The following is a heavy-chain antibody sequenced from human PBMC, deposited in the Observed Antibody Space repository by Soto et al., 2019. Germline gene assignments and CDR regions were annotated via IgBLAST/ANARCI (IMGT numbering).Heavy chain of an antibody. CDR2: IYYSGST. D-gene: IGHD6-19*01. CDR3: ARLMHSSGWYLVY. CDR1: GGSISSSSYY. V-gene: IGHV4-39*01. Sequence: TKTPALTCTVSGGSISSSSYYWGWIRQPPGKGLEWIGSIYYSGSTYYNPSLKSRVTISVDTSKNQFSLKLSSVTAADTAVYYCARLMHSSGWYLVYWGQGTLVTVSS. J-gene: IGHJ4*02.